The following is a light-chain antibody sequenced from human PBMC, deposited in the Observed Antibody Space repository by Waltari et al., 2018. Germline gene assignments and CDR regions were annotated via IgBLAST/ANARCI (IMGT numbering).Light chain of an antibody. J-gene: IGLJ3*02. CDR3: QTGGHGTWV. V-gene: IGLV4-69*01. CDR2: VNSDGSH. CDR1: SGHSRNV. Sequence: QLVLTQSPSASASLGASVKLTCTLSSGHSRNVIAWLQQQPGKGPRYVMKVNSDGSHSKGDESPDRFSGSSSGAERYLTISSLQSEDEADYYCQTGGHGTWVFGGGTKLTVL.